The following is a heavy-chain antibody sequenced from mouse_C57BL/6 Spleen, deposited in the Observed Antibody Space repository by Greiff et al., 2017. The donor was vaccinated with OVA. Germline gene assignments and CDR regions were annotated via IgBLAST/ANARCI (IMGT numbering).Heavy chain of an antibody. CDR2: INPNNGGT. CDR3: ARSAGSSSYFDY. Sequence: EVKLMESGPELVKPGASVKMSCKASGYTFTDYNMHWVKQSHGKSLEWIGYINPNNGGTSYNQKFKGKATLTVNKSSSTAYMELRSLTSEDSAVYYCARSAGSSSYFDYWGQGTTLTVSS. J-gene: IGHJ2*01. D-gene: IGHD1-1*01. CDR1: GYTFTDYN. V-gene: IGHV1-22*01.